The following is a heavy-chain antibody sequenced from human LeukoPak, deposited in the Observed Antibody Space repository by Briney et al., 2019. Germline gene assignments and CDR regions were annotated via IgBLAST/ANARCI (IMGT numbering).Heavy chain of an antibody. D-gene: IGHD1-26*01. CDR1: GYTFTGYY. V-gene: IGHV1-2*02. J-gene: IGHJ4*02. Sequence: GASVKVSCKASGYTFTGYYMHWVRQAPGQGLEWTGWINPNSGGTNYAQKFQGRVTMTRDTSISTAYMELSRLRSDDTAVYYCARALYSGSYYAPLGYWGQGTLVTVSS. CDR2: INPNSGGT. CDR3: ARALYSGSYYAPLGY.